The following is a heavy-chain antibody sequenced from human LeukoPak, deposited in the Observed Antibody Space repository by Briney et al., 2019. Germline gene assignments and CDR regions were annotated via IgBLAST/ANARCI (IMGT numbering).Heavy chain of an antibody. Sequence: GGSLRLSRAASGFTFSNYYMSRIRHAPGKGLEWVSYINTIGTTIYYADSLKGRFTISRDNAKNSLSLQMDSLRAEDTAVYYCARGDFGRYAFDFWGQGTMVTVSS. CDR2: INTIGTTI. CDR3: ARGDFGRYAFDF. D-gene: IGHD2/OR15-2a*01. J-gene: IGHJ3*01. CDR1: GFTFSNYY. V-gene: IGHV3-11*01.